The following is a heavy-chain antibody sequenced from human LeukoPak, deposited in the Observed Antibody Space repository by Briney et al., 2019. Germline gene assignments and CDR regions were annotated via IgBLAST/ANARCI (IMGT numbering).Heavy chain of an antibody. J-gene: IGHJ4*02. Sequence: SETLSLTCAVSGYSISSGYYWGWIRQPPGKGLGWIGSIYHSGSTYYNPSLKSRVTISVDTSKNQFSLKLSSVTAADTAVYYCARQMHDFDYWGQGTLVTVSS. CDR2: IYHSGST. CDR3: ARQMHDFDY. V-gene: IGHV4-38-2*01. D-gene: IGHD5-24*01. CDR1: GYSISSGYY.